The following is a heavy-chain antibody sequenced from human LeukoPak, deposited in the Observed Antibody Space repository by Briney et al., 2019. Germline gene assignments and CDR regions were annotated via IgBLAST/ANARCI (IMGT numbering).Heavy chain of an antibody. V-gene: IGHV3-30*18. D-gene: IGHD5-12*01. J-gene: IGHJ4*02. CDR3: AKERRGYDWRVFDY. CDR2: ISYDGSNK. Sequence: GGSLRLSCAASGFTFSSYGMHWVRQAPGKGLEGVAVISYDGSNKYYADSVKGRFTISRDNSKNTLYLQMNSLRAEDTAVYYCAKERRGYDWRVFDYWGQGTLVTVSS. CDR1: GFTFSSYG.